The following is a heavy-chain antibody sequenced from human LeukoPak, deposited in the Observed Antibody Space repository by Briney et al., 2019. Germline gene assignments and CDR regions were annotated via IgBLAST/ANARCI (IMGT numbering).Heavy chain of an antibody. V-gene: IGHV4-39*07. CDR3: ARDEVGIAAAA. CDR2: IYYSGST. J-gene: IGHJ4*02. D-gene: IGHD6-13*01. Sequence: SETLSLICTVSGGSISSSSYYWGWIRQPPGKGLEWIGSIYYSGSTYYNPSLKSRVTISVDTSKNQFSLKLSSVTAADTAVYYCARDEVGIAAAAWGQGTLVTVSS. CDR1: GGSISSSSYY.